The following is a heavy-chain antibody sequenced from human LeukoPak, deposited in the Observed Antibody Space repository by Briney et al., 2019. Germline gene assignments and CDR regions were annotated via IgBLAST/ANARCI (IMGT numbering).Heavy chain of an antibody. CDR3: ARGTVTAPDY. V-gene: IGHV3-23*01. CDR2: ISSDGGST. D-gene: IGHD2-21*02. Sequence: PGGSLRLSCAASGFSFSAYAMSWVRQAPGKGQEWVSAISSDGGSTYYADSVKGRFTISRDNSKNTLYLQMNRLRPEDTAVYYCARGTVTAPDYWGQGTLVTVSS. J-gene: IGHJ4*02. CDR1: GFSFSAYA.